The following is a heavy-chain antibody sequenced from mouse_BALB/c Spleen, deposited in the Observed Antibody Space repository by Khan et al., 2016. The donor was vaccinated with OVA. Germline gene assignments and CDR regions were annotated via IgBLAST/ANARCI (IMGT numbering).Heavy chain of an antibody. CDR1: GYTFPEYT. CDR3: ARDAGRY. V-gene: IGHV1-18*01. Sequence: VQLQESGPELVKPGASVKISCKTSGYTFPEYTVHWVKQSLGKSLDWIGVINPKNGGTAYNQKFKGKATLAVDKSSSTAYMEFRNLTSEEYAVYYCARDAGRYWGQGTAVTVAS. D-gene: IGHD3-3*01. CDR2: INPKNGGT. J-gene: IGHJ4*01.